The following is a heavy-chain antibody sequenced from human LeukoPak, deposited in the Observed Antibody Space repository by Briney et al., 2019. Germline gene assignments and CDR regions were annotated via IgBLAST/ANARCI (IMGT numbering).Heavy chain of an antibody. D-gene: IGHD1-26*01. CDR1: GFTFSNYN. V-gene: IGHV3-48*02. CDR3: ARDPRPYSGSGLHFDI. Sequence: GGSLRLSGAASGFTFSNYNIKWVRQAQGMGLEWVSFIGISSSPIYYADSVKGRFTVSRDNAKNSLYLQLNSLRDEDTAVYYCARDPRPYSGSGLHFDIWGQGTLVTVSS. CDR2: IGISSSPI. J-gene: IGHJ3*02.